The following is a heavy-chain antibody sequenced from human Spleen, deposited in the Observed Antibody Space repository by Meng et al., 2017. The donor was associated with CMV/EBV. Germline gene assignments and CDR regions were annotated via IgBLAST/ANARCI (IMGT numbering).Heavy chain of an antibody. CDR1: GFTFSTYA. D-gene: IGHD6-13*01. CDR3: AKDPNSSSWNWFDP. CDR2: ISWNSGSI. J-gene: IGHJ5*02. Sequence: GGSLRLSCAASGFTFSTYAMSWVRQAPGKGLEWVSGISWNSGSIGYADSVKGRFTISRDNAENSLYLQMNSLRAEDTALYYCAKDPNSSSWNWFDPWGQGTLVTVSS. V-gene: IGHV3-9*01.